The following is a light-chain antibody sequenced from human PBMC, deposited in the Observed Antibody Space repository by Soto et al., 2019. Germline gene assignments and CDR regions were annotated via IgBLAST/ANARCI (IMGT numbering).Light chain of an antibody. CDR1: SSNVDDYRY. V-gene: IGLV2-11*01. CDR2: GVN. CDR3: CSYVTTPEI. Sequence: QSALTQPASVSGSPGQSITISCSGASSNVDDYRYVSWYQQFPGKAPKLVIYGVNQRPSGVPNRFSGSNSDNTASLTISGLQAEDEADYYCCSYVTTPEIFGTGNKVTVL. J-gene: IGLJ1*01.